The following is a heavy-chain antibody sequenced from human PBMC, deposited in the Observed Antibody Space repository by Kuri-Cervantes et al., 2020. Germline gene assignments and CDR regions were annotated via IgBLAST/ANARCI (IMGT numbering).Heavy chain of an antibody. J-gene: IGHJ4*02. CDR2: IWYDGSNK. V-gene: IGHV3-33*01. CDR3: ARDGRYFDWLYYFDY. D-gene: IGHD3-9*01. Sequence: GGSLRLSCAASGFTFSSYGMHWVRQAPGKGLEWVAVIWYDGSNKYYADSVKGRFTISRDNSKNTLYLQMNSLRAEDTAVYYCARDGRYFDWLYYFDYWGQGTLVTVSS. CDR1: GFTFSSYG.